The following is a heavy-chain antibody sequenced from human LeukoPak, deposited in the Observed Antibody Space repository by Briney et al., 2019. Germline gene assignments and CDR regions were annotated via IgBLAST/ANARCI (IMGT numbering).Heavy chain of an antibody. V-gene: IGHV3-53*01. J-gene: IGHJ4*02. CDR3: ARGGGGDYDILTGYYSAPFDY. CDR2: IYSGGST. D-gene: IGHD3-9*01. CDR1: GFTVSSNY. Sequence: GSLRLSSAASGFTVSSNYMSWVRQAPGKGLEWVSVIYSGGSTYYADSVKGRFTISRDNSKNTLYLQMNSLRAEDTAVYYCARGGGGDYDILTGYYSAPFDYWGQGTLVTVSS.